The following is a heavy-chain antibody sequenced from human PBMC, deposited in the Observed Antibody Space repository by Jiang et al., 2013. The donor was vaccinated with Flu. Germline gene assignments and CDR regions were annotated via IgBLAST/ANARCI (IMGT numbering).Heavy chain of an antibody. D-gene: IGHD6-13*01. CDR3: ARRAGGVAAAGSGGFDP. CDR2: IYPGDSDT. Sequence: SYWIGLGAPDARERPGVDGIIYPGDSDTRYSPSFQGQVTISADKSISTAYLQWSSLKASDTAMYYCARRAGGVAAAGSGGFDPWGQGTLVTVSS. J-gene: IGHJ5*02. V-gene: IGHV5-51*01. CDR1: SYW.